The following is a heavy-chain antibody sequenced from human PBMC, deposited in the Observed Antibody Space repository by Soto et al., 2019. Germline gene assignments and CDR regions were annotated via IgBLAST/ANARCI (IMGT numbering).Heavy chain of an antibody. J-gene: IGHJ5*02. Sequence: SQTLSLTCAISGDSVSSNSAALNWIRQSPSRGLEWLGRTYYRSKWYNDYAVSVKSRITINPDTSKNQFSLQLNSVTPEDTAVYYCAGSGYCTNGVCYKAGVNWFDPWGQGTLVTVSS. V-gene: IGHV6-1*01. CDR1: GDSVSSNSAA. D-gene: IGHD2-8*01. CDR3: AGSGYCTNGVCYKAGVNWFDP. CDR2: TYYRSKWYN.